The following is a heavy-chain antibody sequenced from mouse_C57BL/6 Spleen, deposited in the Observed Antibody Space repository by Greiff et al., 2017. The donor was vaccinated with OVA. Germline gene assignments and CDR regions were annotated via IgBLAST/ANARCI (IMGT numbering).Heavy chain of an antibody. CDR1: GYTFTSYW. D-gene: IGHD1-1*01. V-gene: IGHV1-55*01. CDR3: ARWDYGATWYFDV. J-gene: IGHJ1*03. Sequence: QVQLKQPGAELVKPGASVKMSCKASGYTFTSYWITWVKQRPGQGLEWIGDIYPGSGSTNYNEKFKSKATLTVDTSSSTAYMQLSSLTSEDSAVYYCARWDYGATWYFDVWGTGTTVTVSS. CDR2: IYPGSGST.